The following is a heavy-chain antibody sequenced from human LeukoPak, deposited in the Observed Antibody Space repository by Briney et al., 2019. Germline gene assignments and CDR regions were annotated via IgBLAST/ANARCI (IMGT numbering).Heavy chain of an antibody. CDR3: ARVHDSSGYYYAFDY. V-gene: IGHV4-30-4*01. CDR1: GGSVSSGDYY. Sequence: TLSLTCTVSGGSVSSGDYYWRGIRQPPGKGLGCIGYIYYRGSTYYNASLKSRVTKSVDTAKNQFSLKLSSVTAADTAVYYCARVHDSSGYYYAFDYWGQGTLVTGS. D-gene: IGHD3-22*01. CDR2: IYYRGST. J-gene: IGHJ4*02.